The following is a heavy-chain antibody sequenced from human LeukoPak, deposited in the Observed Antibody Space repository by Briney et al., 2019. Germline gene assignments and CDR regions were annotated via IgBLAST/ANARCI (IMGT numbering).Heavy chain of an antibody. J-gene: IGHJ4*02. CDR1: GFTFSSYA. Sequence: GGSLILSCAASGFTFSSYAIGSVRQAPGKGLGWVSAISTSGGGTYYADSVKGRFTISRDNSKNTLYLQMNSLRAEDTAVYYCAKSTVTPNYYDSSGSFDYWGQGTLVTVSS. V-gene: IGHV3-23*01. CDR2: ISTSGGGT. D-gene: IGHD3-22*01. CDR3: AKSTVTPNYYDSSGSFDY.